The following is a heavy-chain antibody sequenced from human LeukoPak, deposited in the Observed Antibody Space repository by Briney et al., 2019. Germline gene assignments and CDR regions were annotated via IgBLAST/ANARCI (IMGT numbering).Heavy chain of an antibody. Sequence: GESLKISCKGPGYSFATYWIGGVRQMPGKGLEWMGIIYPGDSDTRYSPSFQGQVTISADKFISTAYLQWSSLKASDTAMYYCARRDTTTSYFDPWGQGTLVTVSS. CDR1: GYSFATYW. CDR2: IYPGDSDT. J-gene: IGHJ5*02. V-gene: IGHV5-51*01. D-gene: IGHD2-2*01. CDR3: ARRDTTTSYFDP.